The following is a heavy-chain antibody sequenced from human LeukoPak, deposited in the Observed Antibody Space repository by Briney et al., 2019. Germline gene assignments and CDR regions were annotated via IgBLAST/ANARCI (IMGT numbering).Heavy chain of an antibody. CDR2: IWYDGSNK. V-gene: IGHV3-33*06. Sequence: PGRSLRLSCAASGFTFSSYGMHWVRQAPGKGLEWVAVIWYDGSNKYYADSVKGRFTISRDNSKNTLYLQMNSLRAEDTAVYHCAKYDYGGKNAFDYWGQGTLVTVSS. J-gene: IGHJ4*02. D-gene: IGHD4-23*01. CDR3: AKYDYGGKNAFDY. CDR1: GFTFSSYG.